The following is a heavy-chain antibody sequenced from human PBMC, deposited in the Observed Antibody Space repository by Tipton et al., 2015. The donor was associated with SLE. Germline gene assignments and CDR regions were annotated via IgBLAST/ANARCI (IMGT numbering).Heavy chain of an antibody. J-gene: IGHJ3*02. D-gene: IGHD7-27*01. Sequence: TLSLTCAVYGGSFSGYYWSWIRQPPGKGLEWIGEINHSGSTNYNPSLKSRVTISVDTSKNQFSLKLSSVTAADTAVYYCARDVPSLLTGDRSDACDIWGQGTMVTVSS. CDR2: INHSGST. CDR1: GGSFSGYY. V-gene: IGHV4-34*01. CDR3: ARDVPSLLTGDRSDACDI.